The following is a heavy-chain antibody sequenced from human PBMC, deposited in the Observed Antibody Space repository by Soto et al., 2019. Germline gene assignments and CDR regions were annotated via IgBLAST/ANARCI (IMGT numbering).Heavy chain of an antibody. J-gene: IGHJ6*02. V-gene: IGHV1-69*04. Sequence: ASVKVSCKASGGTFSSYAISWVRQAPGQGLEWMGRIIPILGIANYAQKFQGRVTITADKSTSTAYMELSSLRSEDTAVYYCARDRQSDGYSSSSYYYYGMDVWGQGTTVTVSS. CDR2: IIPILGIA. CDR3: ARDRQSDGYSSSSYYYYGMDV. CDR1: GGTFSSYA. D-gene: IGHD6-6*01.